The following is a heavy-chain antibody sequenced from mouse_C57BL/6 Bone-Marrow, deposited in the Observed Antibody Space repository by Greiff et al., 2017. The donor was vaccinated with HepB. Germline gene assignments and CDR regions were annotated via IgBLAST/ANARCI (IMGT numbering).Heavy chain of an antibody. Sequence: QVQLQQPGAELVKPGASVKMSCKASGSTFPSYWITWVKQRPGPGLEWNGDIYPGSGSTNYNEKFKSKATLTVDTSSSTAYMQLSSLTSEDSAVYYCARDSTSTVVAPGFAYWGQGTLVTVSA. CDR2: IYPGSGST. CDR3: ARDSTSTVVAPGFAY. D-gene: IGHD1-1*01. J-gene: IGHJ3*01. V-gene: IGHV1-55*01. CDR1: GSTFPSYW.